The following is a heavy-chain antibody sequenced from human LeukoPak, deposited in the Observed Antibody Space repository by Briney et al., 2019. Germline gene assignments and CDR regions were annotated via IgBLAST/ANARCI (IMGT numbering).Heavy chain of an antibody. CDR2: INVEGTRT. Sequence: PGGSLRLSCAGSGFTFSNYWVHWVRQAPGKGLVWVSRINVEGTRTDYADSVRGRFTISRDNAKNTLYLQMNGLTADDTAIYYCVRSMSGRNDLWGQGTLVSVSA. V-gene: IGHV3-74*01. D-gene: IGHD3-3*01. CDR1: GFTFSNYW. CDR3: VRSMSGRNDL. J-gene: IGHJ5*02.